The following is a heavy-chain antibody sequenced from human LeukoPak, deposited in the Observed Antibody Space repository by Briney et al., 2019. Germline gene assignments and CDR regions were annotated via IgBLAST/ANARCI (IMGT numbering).Heavy chain of an antibody. J-gene: IGHJ6*03. D-gene: IGHD2-2*02. CDR3: ARGIGLYYYYYYMDV. V-gene: IGHV1-2*02. Sequence: ASVKVSCKASGYTFTGYYMHWVRQAPGQGLEWMGWINPNSGGTNYAQKFQGRVTMTRDTSISTAYMELSRLRSDDTAVYYCARGIGLYYYYYYMDVWGKGTTVTISS. CDR1: GYTFTGYY. CDR2: INPNSGGT.